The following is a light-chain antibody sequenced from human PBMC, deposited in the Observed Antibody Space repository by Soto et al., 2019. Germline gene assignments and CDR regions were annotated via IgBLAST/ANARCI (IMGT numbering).Light chain of an antibody. CDR1: QSISRW. CDR3: QKYNSNSQT. Sequence: DIQMTKSPSTLSASVGDRVTITCRASQSISRWLACYQQKPGKAPKLLSYDASSLESWVPSRFSGSGSGTEFPLTISSLQPDDFATYYCQKYNSNSQTFVPGTKMVIK. V-gene: IGKV1-5*01. J-gene: IGKJ1*01. CDR2: DAS.